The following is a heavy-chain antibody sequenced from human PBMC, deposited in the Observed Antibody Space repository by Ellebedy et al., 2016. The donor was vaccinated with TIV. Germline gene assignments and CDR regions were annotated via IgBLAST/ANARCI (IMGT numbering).Heavy chain of an antibody. J-gene: IGHJ4*02. Sequence: PGGSLRLSCAASRFTSSSHDMHWVRHPTGKGLEWVSGITSAGDTYYLGAVKGRFIISRDSAKNSLYLQMNSLRAEDTAVYYWARATSGFDYWGQGALATVSS. V-gene: IGHV3-13*01. CDR1: RFTSSSHD. D-gene: IGHD5-24*01. CDR2: ITSAGDT. CDR3: ARATSGFDY.